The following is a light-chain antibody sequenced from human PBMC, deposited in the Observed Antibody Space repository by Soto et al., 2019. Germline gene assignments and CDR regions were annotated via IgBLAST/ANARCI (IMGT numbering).Light chain of an antibody. Sequence: EIVMTQSPSTLSVSAGERATLSWGASQSVNTNVAWYQQEPGQAPRLLIYGASTRATGIPARFSGSGSGTEFTLTISSLQSEDSAVYFCQQNNRWPHITFGQGTRLEIK. CDR1: QSVNTN. CDR3: QQNNRWPHIT. V-gene: IGKV3-15*01. J-gene: IGKJ5*01. CDR2: GAS.